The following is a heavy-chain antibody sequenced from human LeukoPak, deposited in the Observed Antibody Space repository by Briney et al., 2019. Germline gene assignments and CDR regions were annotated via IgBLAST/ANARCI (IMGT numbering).Heavy chain of an antibody. J-gene: IGHJ5*02. V-gene: IGHV3-21*04. Sequence: PGGSLRLSCAASGFTFSSYNMNWVRQAPGKGLEWVSSISSSSSYIYYADSVKGRFTISRDNSKDTLFLQLNSLTAADTAMYFCAKASVAIPQYCNSWGQGTLVTVSS. D-gene: IGHD2-2*02. CDR2: ISSSSSYI. CDR3: AKASVAIPQYCNS. CDR1: GFTFSSYN.